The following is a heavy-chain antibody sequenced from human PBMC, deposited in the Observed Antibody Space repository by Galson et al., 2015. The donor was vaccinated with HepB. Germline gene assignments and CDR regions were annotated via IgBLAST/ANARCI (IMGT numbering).Heavy chain of an antibody. CDR2: ISFSGRNE. CDR1: GFTFSIYA. D-gene: IGHD3-22*01. J-gene: IGHJ3*02. V-gene: IGHV3-30*18. CDR3: AKASSDYYYDSSGYNDASDI. Sequence: SLRLSCAGSGFTFSIYAMYWVRQAPGKGLEWVAVISFSGRNEYYADFVKGRFTISRDNSKNTLFLQMNSLKTDDTAVYYCAKASSDYYYDSSGYNDASDIRGQGTMVTVSS.